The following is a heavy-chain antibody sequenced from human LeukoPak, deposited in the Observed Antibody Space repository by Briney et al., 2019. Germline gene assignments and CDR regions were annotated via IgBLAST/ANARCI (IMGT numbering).Heavy chain of an antibody. D-gene: IGHD3-9*01. CDR1: GGSFSGYY. J-gene: IGHJ4*02. Sequence: SETLSLTCAVYGGSFSGYYWSWIRQPPGKGLEWIGEINHSGSTNYNPSLKSRVTISVDTSKNQFSLKLSSVTAADTAVYYCARGRGGLRYFDWFNLRGYYSDYWGQGTLVTVSS. CDR3: ARGRGGLRYFDWFNLRGYYSDY. CDR2: INHSGST. V-gene: IGHV4-34*01.